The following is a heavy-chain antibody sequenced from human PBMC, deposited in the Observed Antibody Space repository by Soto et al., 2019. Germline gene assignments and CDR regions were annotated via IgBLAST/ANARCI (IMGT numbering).Heavy chain of an antibody. CDR2: ISSSSSTI. CDR3: ARPAGRVDYFDY. D-gene: IGHD2-15*01. CDR1: GFVFSTYS. Sequence: EVQLVESGGGLVQPGGSLRLSCAASGFVFSTYSMNWVRQAPGKGLEWVSYISSSSSTIYYADSVQGRFTISRDTAKNSLYLQVNSLRDEDTAVYYCARPAGRVDYFDYWGQGTLVTVSS. V-gene: IGHV3-48*02. J-gene: IGHJ4*02.